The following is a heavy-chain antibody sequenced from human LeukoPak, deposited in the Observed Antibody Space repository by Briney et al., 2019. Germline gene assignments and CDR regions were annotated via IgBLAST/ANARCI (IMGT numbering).Heavy chain of an antibody. J-gene: IGHJ4*02. V-gene: IGHV3-53*01. D-gene: IGHD3-22*01. Sequence: GGSLRLSCAASGFTVSSNYMSWVRQAPGKGLEWVSVIYSGGSTYYADSVKGRFTISRDTSKNTLYLQMNSLRAEDTAVYYCAQSYFDSSGEFDYWGQGTLVTVSS. CDR1: GFTVSSNY. CDR2: IYSGGST. CDR3: AQSYFDSSGEFDY.